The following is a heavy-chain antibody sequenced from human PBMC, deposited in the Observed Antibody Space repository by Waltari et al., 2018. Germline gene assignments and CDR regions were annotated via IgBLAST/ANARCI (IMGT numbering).Heavy chain of an antibody. CDR3: ARDPIYYDILTGYYKPYYYYGMDV. D-gene: IGHD3-9*01. CDR2: IIPIFGTA. CDR1: GGTFSSYA. J-gene: IGHJ6*02. V-gene: IGHV1-69*01. Sequence: QVQLVQSGAEVKKPGSSVKVSCKASGGTFSSYAISWVRQAPGQGLEWMGGIIPIFGTANYAQKFQGRVTITADESTSTAYMELSSLRSEDTAVYYCARDPIYYDILTGYYKPYYYYGMDVWGQGTTVTVSS.